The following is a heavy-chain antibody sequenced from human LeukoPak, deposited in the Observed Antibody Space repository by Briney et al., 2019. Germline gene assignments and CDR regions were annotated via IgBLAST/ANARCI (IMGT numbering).Heavy chain of an antibody. Sequence: GGSLRLSCAASGFTFSSHAMSWVRQAPGKGLEWVALISYDGINKYYIDSVKGRFTVSRDNSRNTQYLQMNSLRTEDSAAYSCAREGGLSATTGASFDLWGQGTIVTVSS. CDR3: AREGGLSATTGASFDL. CDR2: ISYDGINK. J-gene: IGHJ3*01. D-gene: IGHD1-7*01. CDR1: GFTFSSHA. V-gene: IGHV3-30-3*01.